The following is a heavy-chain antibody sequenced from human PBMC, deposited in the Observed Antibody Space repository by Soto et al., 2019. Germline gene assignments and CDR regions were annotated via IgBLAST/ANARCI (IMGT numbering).Heavy chain of an antibody. V-gene: IGHV1-69*13. D-gene: IGHD6-13*01. Sequence: SVKVSCKASGGTFSSYAISWVRQAPGQGLEWMGGIIPIFGTANYAQKFQGRVTITADESTSTAYMELSSLRSEDTAVYYCARERAAGTGWFDPWGQGTLVTVSS. CDR1: GGTFSSYA. J-gene: IGHJ5*02. CDR2: IIPIFGTA. CDR3: ARERAAGTGWFDP.